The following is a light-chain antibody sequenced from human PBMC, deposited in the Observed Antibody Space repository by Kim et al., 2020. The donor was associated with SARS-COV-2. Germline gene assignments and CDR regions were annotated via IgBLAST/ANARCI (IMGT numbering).Light chain of an antibody. CDR2: DVS. Sequence: GQSITISCTGSSSDVGANYYVSWYQQHPGKAPKLMIYDVSTRPSGVSNRFSGSKSGNTASLTISGLQAEDEADYYCSSFTSINTRVFGTGTKVTVL. CDR3: SSFTSINTRV. V-gene: IGLV2-14*03. CDR1: SSDVGANYY. J-gene: IGLJ1*01.